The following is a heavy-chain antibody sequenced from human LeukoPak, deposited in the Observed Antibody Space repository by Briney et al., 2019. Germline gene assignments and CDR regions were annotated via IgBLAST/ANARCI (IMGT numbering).Heavy chain of an antibody. CDR1: GFTFSSYA. J-gene: IGHJ4*02. Sequence: GGSLRLYCAASGFTFSSYAMSWVRQAPGKGLEWVSAISGSGGSTYYADSVKGRFTISRDNSKNTLYLQMDSLRAEDTAVYYCAKATRVGMVDYWGQGTLVTVSS. CDR2: ISGSGGST. D-gene: IGHD1-14*01. CDR3: AKATRVGMVDY. V-gene: IGHV3-23*01.